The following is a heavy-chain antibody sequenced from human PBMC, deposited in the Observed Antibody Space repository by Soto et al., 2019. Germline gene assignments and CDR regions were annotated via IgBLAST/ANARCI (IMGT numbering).Heavy chain of an antibody. Sequence: QVQLVQSGAEVKKPGASVKVSCKASGYTFTSYGISWVRQAPGQCLEWMGWISAYNGNTNYAQKLQGRVTMTTDTSTSTAYMELRSLRSDDTAVYYCARDLAAMVPPDWFDPWGQGTLVTVSS. V-gene: IGHV1-18*04. CDR3: ARDLAAMVPPDWFDP. D-gene: IGHD5-18*01. J-gene: IGHJ5*02. CDR2: ISAYNGNT. CDR1: GYTFTSYG.